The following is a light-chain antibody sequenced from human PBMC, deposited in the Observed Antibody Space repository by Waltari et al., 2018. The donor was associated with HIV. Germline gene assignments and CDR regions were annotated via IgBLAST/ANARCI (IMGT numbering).Light chain of an antibody. Sequence: QSALRQPATVSGSPGQSITISCFGTSADIGTFAYASWYQQYAGKAPRLLIYDVNVRSSGVSNRFSGSKSGDTASLTISGLQAEDEADYYCSAYTFSNIPLFGGGTKLTVL. CDR2: DVN. CDR1: SADIGTFAY. J-gene: IGLJ2*01. CDR3: SAYTFSNIPL. V-gene: IGLV2-14*03.